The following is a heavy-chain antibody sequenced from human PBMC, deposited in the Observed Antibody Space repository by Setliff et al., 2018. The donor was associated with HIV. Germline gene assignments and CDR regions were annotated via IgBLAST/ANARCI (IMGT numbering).Heavy chain of an antibody. V-gene: IGHV5-51*01. CDR3: ARHRVDTSMLVVKSPAAFDL. CDR1: GYSFGDYW. D-gene: IGHD3-22*01. J-gene: IGHJ3*01. CDR2: IFPADSDT. Sequence: PGESLKISCRGFGYSFGDYWIGWVRQKPGKGLEWMGIIFPADSDTRVSPSFQGQVSISADRSTYAAFLQWTSLKASDTGMYFCARHRVDTSMLVVKSPAAFDLWGQGTLVT.